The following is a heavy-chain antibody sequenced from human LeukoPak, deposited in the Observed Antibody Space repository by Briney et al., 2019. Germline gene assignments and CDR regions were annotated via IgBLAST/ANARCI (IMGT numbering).Heavy chain of an antibody. CDR2: FSGTGGYI. Sequence: GGSLRLSCVGSGFTFNDYAMSWVRQAPGKGLEWVSAFSGTGGYIYYADSVKGRFTASRDNSKSTLYLQMNSLMAEDTAVYYCAKDRVTDSRGYTNEHYFDYWGQGTLVTVSS. CDR3: AKDRVTDSRGYTNEHYFDY. CDR1: GFTFNDYA. D-gene: IGHD3-22*01. J-gene: IGHJ4*02. V-gene: IGHV3-23*01.